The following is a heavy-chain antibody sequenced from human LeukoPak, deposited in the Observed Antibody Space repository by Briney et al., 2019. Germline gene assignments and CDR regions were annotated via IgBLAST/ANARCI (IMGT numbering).Heavy chain of an antibody. V-gene: IGHV3-23*01. Sequence: PGGSLRFSCAASGFNFISYSMSWVRQAPGKGLEWVSVIRGSGVSTYYADSVKGRFTISRDNSKSTLYLQMNNLRAEDTAIYYCAKRQGSSASCYDYWGQGTLVTVSS. CDR1: GFNFISYS. J-gene: IGHJ4*02. CDR2: IRGSGVST. D-gene: IGHD2-2*01. CDR3: AKRQGSSASCYDY.